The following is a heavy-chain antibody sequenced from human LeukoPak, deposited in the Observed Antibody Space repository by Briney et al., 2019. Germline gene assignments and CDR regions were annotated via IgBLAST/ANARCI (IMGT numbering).Heavy chain of an antibody. Sequence: GGSLRLSCAASGFTFSDYYMSWIRQAPGKGLEWVSYISGSSDYKNYADSVQGRFTISRDNAKSSLYLQMNGLSAVDTAVYYCARHGLYDSSDFWTFQHWGQGTLVTVSS. V-gene: IGHV3-11*06. CDR1: GFTFSDYY. CDR3: ARHGLYDSSDFWTFQH. D-gene: IGHD3-22*01. J-gene: IGHJ1*01. CDR2: ISGSSDYK.